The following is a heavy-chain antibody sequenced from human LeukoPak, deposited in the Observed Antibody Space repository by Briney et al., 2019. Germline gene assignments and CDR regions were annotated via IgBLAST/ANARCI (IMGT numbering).Heavy chain of an antibody. D-gene: IGHD1-26*01. Sequence: PGGSLRLSCAASGFTFSSYAMHWVRQAPGRGLEWVAVISYDGSNKYYADSVKGRFTISRDNSKNTLYLQMNSLRAEDTAVYYCARSGIVGARRHYYYYYMDVWGKGTTVTVSS. CDR1: GFTFSSYA. CDR3: ARSGIVGARRHYYYYYMDV. V-gene: IGHV3-30*04. CDR2: ISYDGSNK. J-gene: IGHJ6*03.